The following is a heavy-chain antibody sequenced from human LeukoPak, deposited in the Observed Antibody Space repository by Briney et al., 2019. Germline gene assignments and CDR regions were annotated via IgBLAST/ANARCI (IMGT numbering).Heavy chain of an antibody. CDR3: AINGGYSSGNYFAFDY. J-gene: IGHJ4*02. CDR1: GFTFSSNA. D-gene: IGHD1-26*01. Sequence: GGSLRLSCAASGFTFSSNAMHWLRQAPGKGLEWVTYIRYDGSNQYYADSVKGRFTISRDDPKNTLYLQMYSLRAEDTAVYYCAINGGYSSGNYFAFDYWGQGTLVTVSS. V-gene: IGHV3-30*02. CDR2: IRYDGSNQ.